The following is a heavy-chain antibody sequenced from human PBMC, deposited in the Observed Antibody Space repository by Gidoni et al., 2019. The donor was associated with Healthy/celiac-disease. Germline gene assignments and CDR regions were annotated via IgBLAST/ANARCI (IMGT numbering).Heavy chain of an antibody. J-gene: IGHJ6*02. D-gene: IGHD4-17*01. CDR3: ARGFGLRWAYGMDV. Sequence: QVQLVESGGGVVQPGRSLRLSCAASGFTFSSYAMHWVRQAPGKGLEWVAVISYDGSNKYYADSVKGRFTISRDNSKNTLYLQMNSLRAEDTAVYYCARGFGLRWAYGMDVWGQGTTVTVSS. CDR1: GFTFSSYA. CDR2: ISYDGSNK. V-gene: IGHV3-30-3*01.